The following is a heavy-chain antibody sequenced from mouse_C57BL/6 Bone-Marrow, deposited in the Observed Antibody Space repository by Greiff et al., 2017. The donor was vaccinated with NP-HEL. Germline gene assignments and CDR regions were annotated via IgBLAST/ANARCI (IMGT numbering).Heavy chain of an antibody. CDR1: GYAFSSSW. CDR3: APNWDWFAY. D-gene: IGHD4-1*01. J-gene: IGHJ3*01. V-gene: IGHV1-82*01. Sequence: VQLQQSGPELVKPGASVKISCKASGYAFSSSWMNWVKQRPGKGLVWIGRIYPGDGDTNYKGKFKGKATLTADKSSSTAYMPLSSLTSEDSAVYCSAPNWDWFAYWGQGTLVTVSA. CDR2: IYPGDGDT.